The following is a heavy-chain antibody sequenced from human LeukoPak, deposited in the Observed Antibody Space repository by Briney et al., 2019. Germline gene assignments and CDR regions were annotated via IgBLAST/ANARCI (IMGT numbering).Heavy chain of an antibody. J-gene: IGHJ3*02. CDR3: ARIGRANAFDI. V-gene: IGHV3-21*01. Sequence: GGSLRLSCAASGFTVSSYSMNWVRQAPGKGLEWVSSISSSSSYIYYADSVKGRFTISRDNAKNSLYLQMNSLRAEDTAVYYCARIGRANAFDIWGQGTMVTVSS. CDR1: GFTVSSYS. CDR2: ISSSSSYI.